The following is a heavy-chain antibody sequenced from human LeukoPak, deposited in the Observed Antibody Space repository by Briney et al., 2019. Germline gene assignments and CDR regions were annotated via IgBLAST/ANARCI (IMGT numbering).Heavy chain of an antibody. V-gene: IGHV3-33*06. CDR2: LWYDESEK. J-gene: IGHJ4*02. Sequence: PGRSLRLSCAVSVLTFRDYGMHWLRQAPDKGLEWVAVLWYDESEKYYADSVKGRFTISRDNSKNKLYLQMNSLRAEDTAVYYCAKDEDMIVVVPLDYWGQGTLVTVSS. CDR3: AKDEDMIVVVPLDY. D-gene: IGHD3-22*01. CDR1: VLTFRDYG.